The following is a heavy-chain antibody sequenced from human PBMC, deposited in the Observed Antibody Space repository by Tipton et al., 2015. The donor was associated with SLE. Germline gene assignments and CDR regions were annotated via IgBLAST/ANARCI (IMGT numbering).Heavy chain of an antibody. J-gene: IGHJ4*02. Sequence: TLSLTCAVYGGSFSGYYWSWIRQPPGKGLEWIGEINHRGSTNYTPSLKSRVTISVNTSKNRFPRKLRSVTPADTAVYYCARGLGSRGDYWGQGTLVTVSS. CDR1: GGSFSGYY. CDR3: ARGLGSRGDY. V-gene: IGHV4-34*01. D-gene: IGHD6-13*01. CDR2: INHRGST.